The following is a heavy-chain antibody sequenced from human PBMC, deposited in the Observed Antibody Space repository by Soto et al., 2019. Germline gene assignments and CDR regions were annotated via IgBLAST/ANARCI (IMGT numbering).Heavy chain of an antibody. D-gene: IGHD6-19*01. Sequence: QVQLVESGGGVVQPGRSLRLSCAASGFTFSGYGMHWVRQAPGKGLEWVAVIWYDGSNKYYADSVKGRFTIFRDNSKNPLYLQTNSLRAEDTAVYYCARVHKAYSSGLFPSQTVDYWGQTTLATASS. CDR1: GFTFSGYG. J-gene: IGHJ4*02. CDR2: IWYDGSNK. CDR3: ARVHKAYSSGLFPSQTVDY. V-gene: IGHV3-33*01.